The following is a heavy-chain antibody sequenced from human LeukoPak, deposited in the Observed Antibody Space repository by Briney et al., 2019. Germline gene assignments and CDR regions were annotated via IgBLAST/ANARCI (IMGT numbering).Heavy chain of an antibody. CDR2: IYYSGST. J-gene: IGHJ4*02. Sequence: PSETLSLTCTVSGGSISSYYWSWIRQPPGKGLEWIGYIYYSGSTDYNPSLKSRVTISVDTSKNQFSLKLSSVTAADTAVYYCARLSFVNYYGSGSPFDYWGQGTLVTVSS. V-gene: IGHV4-59*12. CDR1: GGSISSYY. D-gene: IGHD3-10*01. CDR3: ARLSFVNYYGSGSPFDY.